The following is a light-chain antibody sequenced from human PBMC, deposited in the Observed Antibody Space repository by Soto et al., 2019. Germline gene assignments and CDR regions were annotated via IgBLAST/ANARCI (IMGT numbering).Light chain of an antibody. CDR1: QSISHL. J-gene: IGKJ1*01. Sequence: DIQMTQSPSTLSTSVGDRVTITCRASQSISHLLAWYQQKPGTAPKLLISDASNLESGVPSRFSGSGSGTEFTLTISSLQPDDFATYYCQQYNSDPPWTFGQGTKVEIK. CDR2: DAS. CDR3: QQYNSDPPWT. V-gene: IGKV1-5*01.